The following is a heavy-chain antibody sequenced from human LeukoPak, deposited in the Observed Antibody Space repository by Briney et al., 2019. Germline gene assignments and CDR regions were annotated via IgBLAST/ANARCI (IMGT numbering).Heavy chain of an antibody. V-gene: IGHV3-53*01. CDR2: IYSGGST. Sequence: GGSLRLSCAASGFTVSSNYMSWVRQAPGKGPEWVSVIYSGGSTYYADSVKGRFTISRDNSKNTLYLQMNSLRAEDTAVYYCARARLLYGSGSYYLDYWGQGTLVTVSS. J-gene: IGHJ4*02. CDR1: GFTVSSNY. D-gene: IGHD3-10*01. CDR3: ARARLLYGSGSYYLDY.